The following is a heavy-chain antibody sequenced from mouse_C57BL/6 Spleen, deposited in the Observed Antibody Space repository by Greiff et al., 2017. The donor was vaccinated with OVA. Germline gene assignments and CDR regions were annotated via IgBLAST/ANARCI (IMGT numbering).Heavy chain of an antibody. D-gene: IGHD3-1*01. V-gene: IGHV1-55*01. J-gene: IGHJ2*01. CDR1: GYTFTSYW. CDR3: ARGDLGLHYFDY. Sequence: QVQLQQPGAELVKPGASVKMSCKASGYTFTSYWITWVKQRPGQGLEWIGDIYPGSGSTNYNEKFKSKATLTVDTSSSTAYMQLSSLTSEDSAVYYCARGDLGLHYFDYWGQGTTLTVSS. CDR2: IYPGSGST.